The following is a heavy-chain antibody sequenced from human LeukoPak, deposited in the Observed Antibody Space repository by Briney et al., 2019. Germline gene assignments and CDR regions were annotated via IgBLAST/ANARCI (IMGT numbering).Heavy chain of an antibody. D-gene: IGHD3-10*01. V-gene: IGHV4-34*01. CDR2: INHSGST. CDR1: GGSFSGYY. CDR3: ETGRGRPTSYNGSLAFDI. J-gene: IGHJ3*02. Sequence: SETLSLTCAVYGGSFSGYYWSWIRQPPGKGLEWIGEINHSGSTNYNPSLKSRVTISVDTSKNQFSLKLSPVTAADTAVYYCETGRGRPTSYNGSLAFDIWGQGTMVTVSS.